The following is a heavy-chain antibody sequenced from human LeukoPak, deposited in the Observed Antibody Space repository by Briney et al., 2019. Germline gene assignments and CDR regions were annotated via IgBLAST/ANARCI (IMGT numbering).Heavy chain of an antibody. J-gene: IGHJ6*02. Sequence: GGSLRLSCAASGFSISTYNMNGVRQAPGKGLEWVSSITSSSSYIYYADSMKGRFSISRDNSKNTLYLQMNSLRAEDTAVYYCGRHISSLYNYYGMDVWGQGTTVTVSS. CDR1: GFSISTYN. CDR2: ITSSSSYI. CDR3: GRHISSLYNYYGMDV. D-gene: IGHD6-6*01. V-gene: IGHV3-21*04.